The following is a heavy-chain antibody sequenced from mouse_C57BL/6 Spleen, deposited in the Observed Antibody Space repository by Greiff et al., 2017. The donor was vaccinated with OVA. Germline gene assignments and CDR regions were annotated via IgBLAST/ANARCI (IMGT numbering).Heavy chain of an antibody. CDR3: ARSGYGYEEYYFDY. V-gene: IGHV1-64*01. CDR2: IHPNSGST. D-gene: IGHD2-2*01. CDR1: GYTFTSYW. J-gene: IGHJ2*01. Sequence: QVQLQQPGAELVKPGASVKLSCKASGYTFTSYWMHWVKQRPGQGLEWIGMIHPNSGSTNYNEKFKSKATLTVDKSSSTAYMQLSSLTSEDSAVYYCARSGYGYEEYYFDYWGQGTTLTVSS.